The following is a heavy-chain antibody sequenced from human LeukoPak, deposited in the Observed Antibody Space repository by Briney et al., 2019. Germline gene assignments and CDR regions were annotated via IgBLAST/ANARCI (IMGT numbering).Heavy chain of an antibody. CDR3: ARERDYYGSAGGYYMDV. CDR1: GGTFSSYA. J-gene: IGHJ6*03. Sequence: ASVKVSCKASGGTFSSYAISWVRQAPGQGLEWMGGIIPIFGTANYAQKFQGRVTITADESTSTAYMELSSLRSEDTAVYYCARERDYYGSAGGYYMDVWGKGTTVTVSS. V-gene: IGHV1-69*13. CDR2: IIPIFGTA. D-gene: IGHD3-10*01.